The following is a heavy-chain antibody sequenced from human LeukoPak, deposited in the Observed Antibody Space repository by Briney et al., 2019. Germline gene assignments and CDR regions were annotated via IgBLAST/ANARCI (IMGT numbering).Heavy chain of an antibody. Sequence: GGSLRLSCAASGFTFSSYEMNWVRQAPGKGLEWVSYISSSDSTIYYADSVKGRFTISRDNAKNSLYLQMNSLRAEDTAVYYCARIPTRSIAVAWDAFDIWGQGTMVTVSS. CDR1: GFTFSSYE. CDR2: ISSSDSTI. V-gene: IGHV3-48*03. D-gene: IGHD6-19*01. CDR3: ARIPTRSIAVAWDAFDI. J-gene: IGHJ3*02.